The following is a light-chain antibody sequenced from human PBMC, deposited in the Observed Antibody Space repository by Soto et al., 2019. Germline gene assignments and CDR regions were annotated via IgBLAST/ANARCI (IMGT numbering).Light chain of an antibody. Sequence: QSALTQPASVSGSPGQWITISCTGTSSDVGSYNLVSWYQQHPGKAPKLMIYEGSKRPSGVSYRLAGYKSGNTASLTISGLHAEDEAIYYCSSYAGSNTWVFGGGTKLTVL. J-gene: IGLJ3*02. V-gene: IGLV2-23*01. CDR1: SSDVGSYNL. CDR2: EGS. CDR3: SSYAGSNTWV.